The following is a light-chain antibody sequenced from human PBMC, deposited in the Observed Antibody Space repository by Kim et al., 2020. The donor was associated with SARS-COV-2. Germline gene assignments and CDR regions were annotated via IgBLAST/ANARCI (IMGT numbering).Light chain of an antibody. V-gene: IGKV4-1*01. CDR1: QSVLGNSDNNNY. Sequence: DIVMTQSPDSLALSLGERATITCKSSQSVLGNSDNNNYLNWFQQRPGQPPKLVIYWASTRASGVPDRFSGSGSGTDFTLTISSLVAEDVAVYYCQQSYSVPPTFGQGTKVDIK. CDR3: QQSYSVPPT. J-gene: IGKJ1*01. CDR2: WAS.